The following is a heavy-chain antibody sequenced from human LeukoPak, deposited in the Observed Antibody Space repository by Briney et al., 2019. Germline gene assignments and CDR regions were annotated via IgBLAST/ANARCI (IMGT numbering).Heavy chain of an antibody. CDR1: GYTFTGYY. J-gene: IGHJ4*02. Sequence: ASVKVSCEASGYTFTGYYMHWVRQAPGQGLEWMGRINPNSGGTNYAQKFQGRVTMTRDTSIGTAYMELSRLRSDDTAVYYCARSSSASRDDYWGQGTLVTVSS. CDR2: INPNSGGT. CDR3: ARSSSASRDDY. V-gene: IGHV1-2*06. D-gene: IGHD6-6*01.